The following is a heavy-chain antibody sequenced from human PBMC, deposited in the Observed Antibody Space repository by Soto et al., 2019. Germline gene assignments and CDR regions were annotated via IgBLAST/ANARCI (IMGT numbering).Heavy chain of an antibody. D-gene: IGHD4-17*01. CDR1: GYTFTRYG. V-gene: IGHV1-18*01. J-gene: IGHJ5*02. CDR2: LSAYNGNT. CDR3: ARRTTVATGST. Sequence: QVQLVQSGAEVKKPGASVKVSCKASGYTFTRYGISWVRQAPGQGLEWRECLSAYNGNTNYAQKLQGRLTTTTDTSTSTVYMELRSLRSDDTAVYYCARRTTVATGSTWGQGTLVTVSS.